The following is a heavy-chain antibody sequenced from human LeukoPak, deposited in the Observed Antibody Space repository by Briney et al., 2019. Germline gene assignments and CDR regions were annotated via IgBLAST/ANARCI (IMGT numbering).Heavy chain of an antibody. CDR1: GFTFSSYA. D-gene: IGHD4-11*01. J-gene: IGHJ4*02. V-gene: IGHV3-30-3*01. CDR3: ARDVKGMTTVTTSGFY. CDR2: ISYDGSNK. Sequence: GRSLRLSCAASGFTFSSYAMHWVRQAPGKGLEWVAVISYDGSNKYYADSVKGRFTISRDNSKNTLYLQMNSLRAEDTAVYYCARDVKGMTTVTTSGFYWGQGTLVTVSS.